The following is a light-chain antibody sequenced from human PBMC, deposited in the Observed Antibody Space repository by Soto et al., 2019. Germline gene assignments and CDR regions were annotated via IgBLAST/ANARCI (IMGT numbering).Light chain of an antibody. CDR1: QSIRYW. V-gene: IGKV1-39*01. CDR2: DAS. Sequence: DIQMTQSPSSLSASVGERVTITCRAGQSIRYWVAWYQHKPGKAPKLLIYDASSLQSGVPQRFSGSGSGTYFSLTISSLQPEDYATYYCQQSFASPPLTFGGGTKVDIK. CDR3: QQSFASPPLT. J-gene: IGKJ4*01.